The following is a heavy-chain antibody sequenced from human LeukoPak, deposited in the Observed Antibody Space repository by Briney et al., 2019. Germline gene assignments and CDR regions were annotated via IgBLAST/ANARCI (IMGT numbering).Heavy chain of an antibody. CDR1: GGSISSGGYY. V-gene: IGHV4-31*03. J-gene: IGHJ4*02. CDR3: ARDEILRFGEPVNY. D-gene: IGHD3-10*01. Sequence: SQTLPLTCTVSGGSISSGGYYWSWIRQHPGKGLEWIGYIYYSGSTYYNPSLKSRVTISVDTSKNQFSLKLSSVTAADTAVYYCARDEILRFGEPVNYWGQGTLVTVSS. CDR2: IYYSGST.